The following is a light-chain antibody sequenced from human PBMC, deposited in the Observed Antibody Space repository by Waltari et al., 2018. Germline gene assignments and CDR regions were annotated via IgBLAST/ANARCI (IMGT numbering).Light chain of an antibody. Sequence: QSALTQPPSVSGSPGQSVTMSCTGTSSDVGDYDYVSWFQQHAGKAPKFIIYDVTTRPSGVPDRFSGSKSGNTASLTVSGLHAEDEADYYCASHAGSRVVFGGGTKLTVL. J-gene: IGLJ2*01. V-gene: IGLV2-8*01. CDR2: DVT. CDR3: ASHAGSRVV. CDR1: SSDVGDYDY.